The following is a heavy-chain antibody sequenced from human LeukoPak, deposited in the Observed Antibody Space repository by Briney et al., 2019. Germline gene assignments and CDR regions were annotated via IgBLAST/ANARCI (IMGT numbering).Heavy chain of an antibody. V-gene: IGHV1-18*01. J-gene: IGHJ4*02. D-gene: IGHD4/OR15-4a*01. Sequence: ASVHVSCKASGYTFTSYGINWLRQAPGQGREWMGWISTYNGNTNYAQKPQGRVTMTTDTSTRTAYMELRSLRSDDTAVYYGASDYDYGNYWGQGTLVTVSS. CDR3: ASDYDYGNY. CDR1: GYTFTSYG. CDR2: ISTYNGNT.